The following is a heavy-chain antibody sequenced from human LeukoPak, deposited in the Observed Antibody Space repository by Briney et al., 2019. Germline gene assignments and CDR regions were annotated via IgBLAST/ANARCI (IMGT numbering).Heavy chain of an antibody. D-gene: IGHD3-10*01. Sequence: PSQTLSLTCTVSGGSISSGSYYWSWIRQPAGKGLEWIGRIYTSGSTNYNPSLKSRVTISVDTSKNQFSLKLSSVTAADTAVYYCARESTTYYYGSGSLADAFDIWGQGTMVTVSS. CDR1: GGSISSGSYY. CDR3: ARESTTYYYGSGSLADAFDI. J-gene: IGHJ3*02. V-gene: IGHV4-61*02. CDR2: IYTSGST.